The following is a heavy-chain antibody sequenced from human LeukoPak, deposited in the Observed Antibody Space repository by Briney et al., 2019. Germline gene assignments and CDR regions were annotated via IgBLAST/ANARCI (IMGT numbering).Heavy chain of an antibody. CDR1: GGSFSGYY. CDR2: INHSGST. Sequence: SETLSLTCAVYGGSFSGYYWSWIRQPPGKGLEWIGEINHSGSTNYNPSLKSRVTISVDTSNNQFSLKLSSVTAADTAVYYCARENTGSYREFDYWGQGTLVTVSS. J-gene: IGHJ4*02. CDR3: ARENTGSYREFDY. D-gene: IGHD1-26*01. V-gene: IGHV4-34*01.